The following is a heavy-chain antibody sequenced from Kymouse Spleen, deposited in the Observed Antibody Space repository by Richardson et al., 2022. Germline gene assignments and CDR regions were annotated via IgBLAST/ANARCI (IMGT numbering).Heavy chain of an antibody. D-gene: IGHD6-13*01. J-gene: IGHJ4*02. Sequence: QLQLQESGPGLVKPSETLSLTCTVSGGSISSSSYYWGWIRQPPGKGLEWIGSIYYSGSTYYNPSLKSRVTISVDTSKNQFSLKLSSVTAADTAVYYCAREGQQLVLFDYWGQGTLVTVSS. CDR2: IYYSGST. V-gene: IGHV4-39*01. CDR3: AREGQQLVLFDY. CDR1: GGSISSSSYY.